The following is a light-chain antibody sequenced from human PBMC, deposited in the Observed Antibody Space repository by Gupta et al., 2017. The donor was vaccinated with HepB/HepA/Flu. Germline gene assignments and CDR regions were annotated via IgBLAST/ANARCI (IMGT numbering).Light chain of an antibody. CDR3: QVWDRSSDHWV. V-gene: IGLV3-21*04. CDR1: NIGGKS. Sequence: SYVLTQPPSLSVAPGKTASITCGGSNIGGKSVHWYQQKPGQAPILVIYYDGDRPSGIPERFSGSNSGNTATLTISRVEAGDEADYYCQVWDRSSDHWVFGGGTKLTVL. J-gene: IGLJ3*02. CDR2: YDG.